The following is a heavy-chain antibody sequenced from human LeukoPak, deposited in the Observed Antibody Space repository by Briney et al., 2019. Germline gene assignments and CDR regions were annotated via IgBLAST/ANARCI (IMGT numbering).Heavy chain of an antibody. V-gene: IGHV4-38-2*01. CDR2: IYHSGST. CDR1: GYSISSGYY. Sequence: SETLSLTCAVSGYSISSGYYWGWIRQPPGKGLECIGSIYHSGSTYYNPSLKSRVTISVDTSKNQFSLKLSSVTAADTAVYYRARRGYCSGGSCYFFDYWGQGTLVTVSS. D-gene: IGHD2-15*01. CDR3: ARRGYCSGGSCYFFDY. J-gene: IGHJ4*02.